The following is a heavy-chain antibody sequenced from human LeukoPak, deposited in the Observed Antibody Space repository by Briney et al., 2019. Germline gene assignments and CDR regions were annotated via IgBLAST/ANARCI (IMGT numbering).Heavy chain of an antibody. CDR1: GYSFTSYW. V-gene: IGHV5-51*01. CDR2: IYPGDSDT. Sequence: GESLKISCKGSGYSFTSYWIGWVRQMPGKGLEWMGIIYPGDSDTRYSPSFQGQVTISADKSISTAYLQWSSLKASNTAMYYCARPPASSSGAFDIWGQGTMVTVSS. D-gene: IGHD6-13*01. CDR3: ARPPASSSGAFDI. J-gene: IGHJ3*02.